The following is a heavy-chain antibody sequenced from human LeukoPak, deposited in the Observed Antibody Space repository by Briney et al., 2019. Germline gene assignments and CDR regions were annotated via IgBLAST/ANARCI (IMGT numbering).Heavy chain of an antibody. Sequence: SETLSLTCTVSGGSISINYWNWIRQPPGRGLEWIGYIDYSGSTNYNPSLKSRVTISVDTSKKQFSLKLTSVTAADTAVYYCARGDRRISVYFDPWGQGTLVTVSS. CDR1: GGSISINY. J-gene: IGHJ5*02. CDR3: ARGDRRISVYFDP. CDR2: IDYSGST. D-gene: IGHD5/OR15-5a*01. V-gene: IGHV4-59*01.